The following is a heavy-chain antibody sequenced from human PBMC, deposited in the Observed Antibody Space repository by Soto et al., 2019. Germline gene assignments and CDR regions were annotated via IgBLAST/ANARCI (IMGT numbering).Heavy chain of an antibody. CDR3: ARGCSGGSCYPPRPFDY. J-gene: IGHJ4*02. V-gene: IGHV1-2*04. D-gene: IGHD2-15*01. Sequence: ASVKVSCKASGYTFTCYYMYWVRQAPGQGLEWMGWINPNSGGTNYTQKFQGWVTMTRDTSISTAYMELSRLRSDDTAVYYCARGCSGGSCYPPRPFDYWGQGTLVTVSS. CDR2: INPNSGGT. CDR1: GYTFTCYY.